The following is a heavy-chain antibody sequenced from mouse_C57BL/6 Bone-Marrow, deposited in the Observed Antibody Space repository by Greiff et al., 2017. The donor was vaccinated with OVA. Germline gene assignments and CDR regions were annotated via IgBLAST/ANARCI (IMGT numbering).Heavy chain of an antibody. V-gene: IGHV1-81*01. Sequence: VKLQESGAELARPGASVKLSCKASGYTFTSYGISWVKQRTGQGLEWIGEIYPRSGNTYYNEKFKGKATLTADKSSSTAYMELRSLTSEDSAVYFCARLGYYGSSYGYWGQGTTLTVSS. CDR1: GYTFTSYG. CDR2: IYPRSGNT. CDR3: ARLGYYGSSYGY. D-gene: IGHD1-1*01. J-gene: IGHJ2*01.